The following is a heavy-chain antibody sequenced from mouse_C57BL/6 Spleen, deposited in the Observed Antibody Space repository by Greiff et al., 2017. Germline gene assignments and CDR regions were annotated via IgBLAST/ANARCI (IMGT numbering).Heavy chain of an antibody. CDR3: ARWGTTVVAKDYFDY. CDR1: GYAFSSSW. CDR2: IYPGDGDT. D-gene: IGHD1-1*01. J-gene: IGHJ2*01. Sequence: QVQLQQSGPELVKPGASVKISCKASGYAFSSSWMNWVKQRPGKGLEWIGRIYPGDGDTNYNGKFKGKATLTADKSSSTAYMQLSSLTSEDSAVYFCARWGTTVVAKDYFDYWGQGTTLTVSS. V-gene: IGHV1-82*01.